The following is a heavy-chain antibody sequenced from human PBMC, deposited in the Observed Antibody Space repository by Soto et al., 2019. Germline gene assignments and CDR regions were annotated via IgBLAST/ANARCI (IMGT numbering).Heavy chain of an antibody. J-gene: IGHJ4*02. D-gene: IGHD4-17*01. CDR1: GFSFSSYG. V-gene: IGHV3-30*03. CDR2: TTYDGGIK. CDR3: AMTTVTRRPGRDY. Sequence: GGSLRLSCAASGFSFSSYGMEWVRLAPGKGLEWVAATTYDGGIKHYVDSVKGRFTISRDNSKNTLYLQMNSLRAEDTAVYYCAMTTVTRRPGRDYWGQGTLVTVSS.